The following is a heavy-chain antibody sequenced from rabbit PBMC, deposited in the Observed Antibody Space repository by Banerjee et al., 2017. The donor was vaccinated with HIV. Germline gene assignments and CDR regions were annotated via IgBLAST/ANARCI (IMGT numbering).Heavy chain of an antibody. J-gene: IGHJ4*01. CDR3: ARDGYGGYGLYL. Sequence: PFEGSGGDLAQPEGSLTPTCTASGFSFSNGYEMYWVRQAPGKGLEWIACINTNSGNAVYASWAKGRFTISKTSSTTVTLQMTSLTAADTATNFCARDGYGGYGLYLWGPGTLVTVS. CDR1: GFSFSNGYE. CDR2: INTNSGNA. D-gene: IGHD6-1*01. V-gene: IGHV1S40*01.